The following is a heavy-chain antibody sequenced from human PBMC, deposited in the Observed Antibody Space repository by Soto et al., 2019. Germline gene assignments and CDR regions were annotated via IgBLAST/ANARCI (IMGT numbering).Heavy chain of an antibody. Sequence: EVQLVESGGGLVQPGGSLRLSCAASGFTFSSNWMNWVRQAPGKGLEWVANIKQDGSEKYYVDSVKGRFTISRDNAKNSLYLHMNSLRAKDTAVYYCARDLGYCSGGTCYSVLDYWGQGTLVTVSS. J-gene: IGHJ4*02. V-gene: IGHV3-7*01. CDR3: ARDLGYCSGGTCYSVLDY. CDR1: GFTFSSNW. CDR2: IKQDGSEK. D-gene: IGHD2-15*01.